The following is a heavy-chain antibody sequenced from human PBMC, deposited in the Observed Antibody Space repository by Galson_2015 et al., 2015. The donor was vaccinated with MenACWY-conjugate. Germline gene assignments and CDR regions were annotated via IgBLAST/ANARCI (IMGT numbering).Heavy chain of an antibody. D-gene: IGHD6-13*01. CDR1: GGTFSSYG. J-gene: IGHJ5*02. V-gene: IGHV1-69*13. CDR3: ARDGHSSTWNQYNWFDP. CDR2: IIPIFGAA. Sequence: SVKVSCKASGGTFSSYGISWVRQAPGQGLERMGAIIPIFGAANYAQRFQGRVTMTADESTTTAYMELSSLRSEDTAVYYCARDGHSSTWNQYNWFDPWGQGTLVTVSS.